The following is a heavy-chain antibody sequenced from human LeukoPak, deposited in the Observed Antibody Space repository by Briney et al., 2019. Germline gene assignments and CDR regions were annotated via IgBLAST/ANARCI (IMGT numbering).Heavy chain of an antibody. D-gene: IGHD3-22*01. V-gene: IGHV4-34*01. Sequence: SETLSLTCAVYGGSFSGYYWSWIRQPPGKGLEWIGEINHSGSTNYNPSLKSRVTISVDTSKNQFSLKLSSVTAADTAVYYCARHYYDSSSYYPSAFDIWGQGTMVTVSS. J-gene: IGHJ3*02. CDR1: GGSFSGYY. CDR2: INHSGST. CDR3: ARHYYDSSSYYPSAFDI.